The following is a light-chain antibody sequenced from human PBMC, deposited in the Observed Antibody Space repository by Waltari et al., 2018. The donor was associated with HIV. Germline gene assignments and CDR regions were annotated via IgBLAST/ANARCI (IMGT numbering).Light chain of an antibody. V-gene: IGLV1-44*01. Sequence: QSVLTQPPSASGTPGQRVTMSCSGSSSNIGRTSVNWYQQLPGTAPKLLIYSDNPRPFGVPVRFSGSESGTSGSLAISGLQSEDEAVYYCASWEDSLNGVVFGGGTKLTVL. CDR2: SDN. J-gene: IGLJ2*01. CDR3: ASWEDSLNGVV. CDR1: SSNIGRTS.